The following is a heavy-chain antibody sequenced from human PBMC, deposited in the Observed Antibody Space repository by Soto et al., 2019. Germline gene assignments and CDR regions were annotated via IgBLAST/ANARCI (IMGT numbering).Heavy chain of an antibody. Sequence: ASVKVSCKASGYTFTSYDINWVRQATGQGLEWMGWMNPNSGNTGYAQKFQGRVTMTRNTSISTAYMELSSLRSEDTAVYYCARADIVVVPAAGMVSGYYYYYMDVWGKGTTVTVSS. CDR3: ARADIVVVPAAGMVSGYYYYYMDV. V-gene: IGHV1-8*01. CDR1: GYTFTSYD. D-gene: IGHD2-2*01. J-gene: IGHJ6*03. CDR2: MNPNSGNT.